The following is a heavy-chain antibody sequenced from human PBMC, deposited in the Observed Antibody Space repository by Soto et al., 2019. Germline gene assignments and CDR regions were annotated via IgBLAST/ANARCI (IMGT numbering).Heavy chain of an antibody. D-gene: IGHD1-26*01. Sequence: PGGSLRLSCAASGFTVSSNYMSWVRQAPGKGLEWVSVIYSGGSTYYADSVKGRFTISRDNSKNTLYLQMNSLRAEDTAVYYCARLHRNNYYYYGMDVWGQGTTVTVS. J-gene: IGHJ6*02. CDR1: GFTVSSNY. CDR3: ARLHRNNYYYYGMDV. V-gene: IGHV3-53*01. CDR2: IYSGGST.